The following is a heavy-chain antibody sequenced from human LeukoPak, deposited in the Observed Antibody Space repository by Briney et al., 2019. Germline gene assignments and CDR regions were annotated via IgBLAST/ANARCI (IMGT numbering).Heavy chain of an antibody. V-gene: IGHV1-2*02. CDR1: GYTFTGYY. CDR3: TTDSGGYYDFWSGHYYYFHY. Sequence: ASVKVSCKASGYTFTGYYMHWVRQAPGQGLEWMGWINPNSGGTNYAQKFQGRVTMTRDTSISTAYMELSRLRSDDTAVYYCTTDSGGYYDFWSGHYYYFHYWGQGTLATVSS. J-gene: IGHJ4*02. CDR2: INPNSGGT. D-gene: IGHD3-3*01.